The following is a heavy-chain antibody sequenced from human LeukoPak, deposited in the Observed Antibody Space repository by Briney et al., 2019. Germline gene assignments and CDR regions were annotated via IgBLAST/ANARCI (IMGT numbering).Heavy chain of an antibody. Sequence: GGSLRLSCAASGFTFSSYSMNWVRQAPGKGLEWVSSISSSSYIYYADSVKGRFTISRDNAKNSLYLQMNSLRAEDTAVYYCARVKVRGVIIRHYYYMDVWGKGTTVTVSS. CDR1: GFTFSSYS. V-gene: IGHV3-21*01. CDR2: ISSSSYI. D-gene: IGHD3-10*01. CDR3: ARVKVRGVIIRHYYYMDV. J-gene: IGHJ6*03.